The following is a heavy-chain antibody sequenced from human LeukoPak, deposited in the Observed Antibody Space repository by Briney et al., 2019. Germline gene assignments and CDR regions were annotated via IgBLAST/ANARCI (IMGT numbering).Heavy chain of an antibody. CDR2: IYYSGST. J-gene: IGHJ6*02. CDR1: GGSISSYY. CDR3: ARYSSSWYGYYYGMDV. D-gene: IGHD6-13*01. V-gene: IGHV4-59*01. Sequence: SSETLSLTCTVSGGSISSYYWSWIRQPPGKGLEWIGYIYYSGSTNYNPSLKSRVTISVDTSKNQFSLELSSVTAADTAVYYCARYSSSWYGYYYGMDVWGQGTTVTVSS.